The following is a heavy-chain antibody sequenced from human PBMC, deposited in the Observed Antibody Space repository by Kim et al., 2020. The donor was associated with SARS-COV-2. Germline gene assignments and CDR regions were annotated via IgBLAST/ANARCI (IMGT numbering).Heavy chain of an antibody. D-gene: IGHD3-10*01. CDR2: INHSGST. CDR3: ARGPLAENYYGSGSYYTTFDY. Sequence: SETLSLTCAVYGGSFSGYYWSWIRQPPGKGLEWIGEINHSGSTNYNPSLKSRVTISVDTSKNQFSLKLSSVTAADTAVYYCARGPLAENYYGSGSYYTTFDYWGQGTLVTVSS. J-gene: IGHJ4*02. CDR1: GGSFSGYY. V-gene: IGHV4-34*01.